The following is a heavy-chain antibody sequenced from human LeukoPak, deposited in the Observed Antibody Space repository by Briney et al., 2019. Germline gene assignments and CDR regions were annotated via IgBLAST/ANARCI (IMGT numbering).Heavy chain of an antibody. CDR2: THYSGST. D-gene: IGHD3-10*01. CDR1: GDSISRGDYY. CDR3: ARSDYYGSGSPPYYFDY. J-gene: IGHJ4*02. Sequence: NPSETLSLTCTVSGDSISRGDYYWSWIRQPPGKGLEWIGYTHYSGSTYYNPALKSRITISVDTSKNQFSLKLSSVTAADTAVYYCARSDYYGSGSPPYYFDYWGQGSLVTVSS. V-gene: IGHV4-30-4*01.